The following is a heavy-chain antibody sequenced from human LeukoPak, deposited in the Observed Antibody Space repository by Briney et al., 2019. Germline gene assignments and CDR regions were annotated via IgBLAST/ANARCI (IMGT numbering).Heavy chain of an antibody. CDR3: ARHPYYYGMDV. CDR2: IYYSGST. V-gene: IGHV4-59*08. CDR1: GGSISSYY. J-gene: IGHJ6*02. Sequence: SETLSLSCTVSGGSISSYYWSWIRQPPGKGLEWIGYIYYSGSTNYNPSLKSRVTISVDTSKNQFSLKLSSVTAADTAVYYCARHPYYYGMDVWGQGTTVTVSS.